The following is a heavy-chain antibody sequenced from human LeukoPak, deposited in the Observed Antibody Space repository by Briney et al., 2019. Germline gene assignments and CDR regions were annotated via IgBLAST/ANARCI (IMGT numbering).Heavy chain of an antibody. D-gene: IGHD3-10*01. V-gene: IGHV4-59*01. Sequence: SETLSLTCTVSGGSISSYYWSWIRQPPGKGLEWIGYIYYSGSTNYNPSLESRVTISVDTSKNQFSLKLSSVTAADTAVYYCARALSGGSGSYYSYYYMDVWGKGTTVTVSS. CDR1: GGSISSYY. CDR3: ARALSGGSGSYYSYYYMDV. J-gene: IGHJ6*03. CDR2: IYYSGST.